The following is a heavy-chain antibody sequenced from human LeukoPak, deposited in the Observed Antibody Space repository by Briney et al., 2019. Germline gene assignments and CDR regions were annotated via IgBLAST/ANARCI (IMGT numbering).Heavy chain of an antibody. J-gene: IGHJ6*03. CDR1: GGSSSGYY. CDR3: ARQKGVYDPRRSPENNYYNYYYYMDV. CDR2: INHSGST. Sequence: KPSETLSLTCAVYGGSSSGYYWRWIRQPPGKGLEWIGEINHSGSTNYNPSLKSRVTISVDTSKNQFSLKLSSVTAADTAVYYCARQKGVYDPRRSPENNYYNYYYYMDVWGKGTTVTVSS. D-gene: IGHD5/OR15-5a*01. V-gene: IGHV4-34*01.